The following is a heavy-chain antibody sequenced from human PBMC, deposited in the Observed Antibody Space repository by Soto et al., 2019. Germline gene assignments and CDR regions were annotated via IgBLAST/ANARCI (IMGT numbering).Heavy chain of an antibody. V-gene: IGHV4-39*07. D-gene: IGHD3-22*01. Sequence: SRVTISIDTSKNQFSLKLSSVTAADTAVYYCASRIALISVWGQGTMVTVSS. CDR3: ASRIALISV. J-gene: IGHJ3*01.